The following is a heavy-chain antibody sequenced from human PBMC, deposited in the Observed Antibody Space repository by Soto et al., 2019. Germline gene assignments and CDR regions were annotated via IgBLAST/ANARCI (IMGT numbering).Heavy chain of an antibody. V-gene: IGHV5-51*01. CDR2: IYPGDSDT. CDR1: GYSFTSYW. CDR3: ARLGPRFLEWLGSGPAPVELEY. Sequence: GESLKISCKGSGYSFTSYWIGWVRQMPEKGLEWMGIIYPGDSDTRYSPSFQGQVTISADKSISTAYLQWSSLKASDTAMYYCARLGPRFLEWLGSGPAPVELEYWGQGTLVTVSS. D-gene: IGHD3-3*01. J-gene: IGHJ4*02.